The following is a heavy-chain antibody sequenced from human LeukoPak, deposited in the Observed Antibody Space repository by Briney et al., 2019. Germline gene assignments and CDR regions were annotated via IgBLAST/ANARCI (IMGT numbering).Heavy chain of an antibody. D-gene: IGHD3-10*01. CDR3: ASYYGSGSYDNY. CDR2: IIPILGIA. J-gene: IGHJ4*02. V-gene: IGHV1-69*04. Sequence: ASVKVSCKASGYTFSSYAISWVRQAPGQGLEWMGRIIPILGIANYAQKFQGRVTITADKSTSTAYMELSSLRSEDTAVYYCASYYGSGSYDNYWGQGTLVTVSS. CDR1: GYTFSSYA.